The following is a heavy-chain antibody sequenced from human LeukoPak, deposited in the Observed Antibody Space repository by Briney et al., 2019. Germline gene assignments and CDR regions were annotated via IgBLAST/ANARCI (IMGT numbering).Heavy chain of an antibody. CDR3: ARRAGSSDY. CDR2: INHSGST. V-gene: IGHV4-34*01. CDR1: GGSFSGYY. J-gene: IGHJ4*02. D-gene: IGHD6-6*01. Sequence: KSSETLSLTCAVYGGSFSGYYWSWIRQPPGKGLEWIGEINHSGSTNYNPSLKSRVTISVDTSKNQFSLKLSSVTAADTAVYYCARRAGSSDYWGQGTLVTVSS.